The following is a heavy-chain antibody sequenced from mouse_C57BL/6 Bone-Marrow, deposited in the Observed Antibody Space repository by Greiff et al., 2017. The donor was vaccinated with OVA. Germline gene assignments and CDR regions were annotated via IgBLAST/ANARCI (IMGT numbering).Heavy chain of an antibody. D-gene: IGHD1-1*01. V-gene: IGHV5-9-1*02. CDR1: GFTFSSYA. CDR3: TRLVDAMDY. Sequence: EVKLVESGEGLVKPGGSLKLSCAASGFTFSSYAMSWVRQTPEKRLEWVAYISSGGDYIYYADTVKGRYTISRDNARNTLYLQMSRLKSEDTALYYCTRLVDAMDYRGQGTSVTVSS. J-gene: IGHJ4*01. CDR2: ISSGGDYI.